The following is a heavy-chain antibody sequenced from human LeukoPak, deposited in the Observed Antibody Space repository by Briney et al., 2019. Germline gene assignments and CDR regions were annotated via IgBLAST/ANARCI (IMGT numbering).Heavy chain of an antibody. J-gene: IGHJ3*02. D-gene: IGHD6-19*01. CDR3: AGEAGAFDI. V-gene: IGHV4-61*02. CDR1: SGSINRGNYY. Sequence: PSETLSLNCTVSSGSINRGNYYWNWVRQPAGKGLEWMGRIYTSGSTNYNPSLKRRVTISVDTSKNQFSLKLSSVTAADTAVYYCAGEAGAFDIWGQGTMVAVSS. CDR2: IYTSGST.